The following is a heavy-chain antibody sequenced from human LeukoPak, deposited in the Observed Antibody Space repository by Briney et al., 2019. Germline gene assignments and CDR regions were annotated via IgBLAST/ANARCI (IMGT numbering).Heavy chain of an antibody. J-gene: IGHJ6*02. V-gene: IGHV3-64*01. Sequence: PGGSLRLSCAASGFTFSSYAMHWVRQAPGKGLEYVSAISSNGGSTYYANSVKGRFTISRDNSKNTLYLQMGSLRAEDMAVYYCARDGGVLWFGEPPDSYGMDAWGQGTTVTVSS. CDR2: ISSNGGST. D-gene: IGHD3-10*01. CDR1: GFTFSSYA. CDR3: ARDGGVLWFGEPPDSYGMDA.